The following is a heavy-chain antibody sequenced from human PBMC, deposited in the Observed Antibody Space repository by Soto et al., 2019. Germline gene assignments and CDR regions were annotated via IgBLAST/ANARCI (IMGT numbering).Heavy chain of an antibody. CDR2: IWYDGNPK. CDR1: GFPFSNHG. V-gene: IGHV3-33*01. Sequence: GGSLRLSCTASGFPFSNHGMHWVRQTPGKGLEWVAVIWYDGNPKYYADSVKGRFTISRDNSKNTLDLEMNALRAEDTAVYHCARDFHYDSSGCLDLWGQGTLVTVSS. D-gene: IGHD3-22*01. J-gene: IGHJ1*01. CDR3: ARDFHYDSSGCLDL.